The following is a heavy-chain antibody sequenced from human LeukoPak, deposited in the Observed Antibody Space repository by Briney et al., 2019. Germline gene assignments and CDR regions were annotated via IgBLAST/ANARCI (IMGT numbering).Heavy chain of an antibody. CDR3: AKSLIGSGYGWAPFDY. CDR2: IYFGGNT. Sequence: GGSLRLSCAASGFTVSSTYMSWVRQAPGKGLEWVSVIYFGGNTYYADSVKGRFTISRDNSKNTLYLEMNSLRAEDTAVYCCAKSLIGSGYGWAPFDYWGQGTLVTVSS. D-gene: IGHD5-12*01. J-gene: IGHJ4*02. V-gene: IGHV3-53*01. CDR1: GFTVSSTY.